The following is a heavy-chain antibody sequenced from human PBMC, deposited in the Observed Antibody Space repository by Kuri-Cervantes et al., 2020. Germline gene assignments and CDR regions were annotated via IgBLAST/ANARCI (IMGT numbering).Heavy chain of an antibody. CDR3: AKDRAVGSTPYYFDY. CDR2: MSSSSDYI. V-gene: IGHV3-21*01. Sequence: GGSLRLSCAASGFAFTYFRMNWVRQAPGKGLEWVSSMSSSSDYIYYADSVKGRFTISRDNARNLVFLQLNSLRADDTAVYYCAKDRAVGSTPYYFDYWGQGTLVTVSS. D-gene: IGHD6-19*01. J-gene: IGHJ4*02. CDR1: GFAFTYFR.